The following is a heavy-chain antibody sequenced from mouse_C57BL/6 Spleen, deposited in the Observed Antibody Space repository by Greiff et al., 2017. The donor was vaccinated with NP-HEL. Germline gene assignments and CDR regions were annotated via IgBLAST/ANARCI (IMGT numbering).Heavy chain of an antibody. D-gene: IGHD1-1*01. CDR3: AWGTTVVGAMDY. Sequence: VQLQQSGPELVKPGASVKISCKASGYTFTDYYMNWVKQSHGKSLEWIGDINPNNGGTSYNQKFKGKATLTVDKSSSTAYMELRSLTSEDSAVYYCAWGTTVVGAMDYWGQGTSVTVSS. V-gene: IGHV1-26*01. J-gene: IGHJ4*01. CDR2: INPNNGGT. CDR1: GYTFTDYY.